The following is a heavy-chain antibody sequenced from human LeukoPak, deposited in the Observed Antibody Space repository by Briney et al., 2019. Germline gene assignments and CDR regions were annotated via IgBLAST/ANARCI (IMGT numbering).Heavy chain of an antibody. Sequence: GASVKVSCKASGYTFTGYSIHWVRQAPGQGLEWMGWINPNSGGTNYAQKFQGRVTMTRDTSINTVYMEVARLRSDDTAVYYCARDLYDNSGYYSFDYWGQGTLVTVSS. CDR1: GYTFTGYS. CDR2: INPNSGGT. D-gene: IGHD3-22*01. V-gene: IGHV1-2*02. J-gene: IGHJ4*02. CDR3: ARDLYDNSGYYSFDY.